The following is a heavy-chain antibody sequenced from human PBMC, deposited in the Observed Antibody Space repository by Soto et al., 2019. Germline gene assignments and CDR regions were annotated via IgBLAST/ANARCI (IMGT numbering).Heavy chain of an antibody. V-gene: IGHV3-15*01. J-gene: IGHJ4*02. CDR1: GFTFSNAW. CDR3: TTDSHYSSSSSVVATSYFDY. Sequence: VGSLRLSCAASGFTFSNAWMSWVRQAPGKGLEWVGRIKSKTDGGTTDYAAPVKGRFTISRDDSKNTLYLQMNSLKTEDTAVYYCTTDSHYSSSSSVVATSYFDYWGQGTLVTVSS. CDR2: IKSKTDGGTT. D-gene: IGHD6-6*01.